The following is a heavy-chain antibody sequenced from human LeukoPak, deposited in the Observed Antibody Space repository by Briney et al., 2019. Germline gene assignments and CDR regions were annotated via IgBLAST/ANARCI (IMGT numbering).Heavy chain of an antibody. Sequence: SETLSLTCAVSGGSFSGYYCNWIRQPPGKGLGWIGELHPSGSTSYNTSLRRRVTISMDKSKNQCSLKLTSVTAADTAMYFCVSGVDSAKLGYWGQGTLVTVSS. V-gene: IGHV4-34*01. J-gene: IGHJ4*02. D-gene: IGHD3-3*01. CDR1: GGSFSGYY. CDR3: VSGVDSAKLGY. CDR2: LHPSGST.